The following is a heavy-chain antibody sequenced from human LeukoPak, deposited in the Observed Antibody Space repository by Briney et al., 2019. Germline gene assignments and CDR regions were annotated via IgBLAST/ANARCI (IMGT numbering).Heavy chain of an antibody. CDR2: ISPNSGDT. CDR3: ARVVEMATTALDY. J-gene: IGHJ4*02. D-gene: IGHD5-24*01. V-gene: IGHV1-2*02. Sequence: GASVKVSCKASGYTFTGYYMLWVRQAPGQGLEWMGWISPNSGDTNYAQKFQGRVTMTRDTSISTAYMELSRLRSDDTAVYYCARVVEMATTALDYWGQGTLVTVSS. CDR1: GYTFTGYY.